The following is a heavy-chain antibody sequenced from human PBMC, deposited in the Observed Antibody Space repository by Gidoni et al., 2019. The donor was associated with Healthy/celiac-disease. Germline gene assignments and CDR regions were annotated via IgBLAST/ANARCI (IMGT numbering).Heavy chain of an antibody. CDR3: ARLFSYYYDSSGYPLDY. V-gene: IGHV4-31*02. CDR2: IYYSGST. J-gene: IGHJ4*02. D-gene: IGHD3-22*01. Sequence: GYYWSWIRQHPGKGLEWIGYIYYSGSTYYNPSLKSRVTISVDTSKNQFSLKLSSVTAADTAVYYCARLFSYYYDSSGYPLDYWGQGTLVTVSS. CDR1: GYY.